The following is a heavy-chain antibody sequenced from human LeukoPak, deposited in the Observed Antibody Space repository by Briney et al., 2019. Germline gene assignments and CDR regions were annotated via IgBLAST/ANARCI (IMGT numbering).Heavy chain of an antibody. CDR3: ARGLVYCTPPTCLLPFDY. Sequence: PGGSLRLSCVASGFTVSTYYMTWVRQAPGKGLECVAVIYNGGSTYYADSVKGRFTVSRDNSKNTVYLQMKSLCAEDTVMYYCARGLVYCTPPTCLLPFDYWGQGTLVTVSS. CDR1: GFTVSTYY. J-gene: IGHJ4*02. D-gene: IGHD2-8*01. CDR2: IYNGGST. V-gene: IGHV3-53*01.